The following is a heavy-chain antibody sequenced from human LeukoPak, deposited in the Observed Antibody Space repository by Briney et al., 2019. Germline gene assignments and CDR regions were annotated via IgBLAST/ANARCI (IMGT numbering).Heavy chain of an antibody. D-gene: IGHD2-2*01. CDR1: GFTFSSYS. CDR2: IISSSSTI. V-gene: IGHV3-48*01. Sequence: GGSLRLSCAASGFTFSSYSMNWVRQAPGKGLEWVSYIISSSSTIYYADSVKGRFTISRDNAKNSLYLQMNSLRAEDTAVYYCARLGYCSSTSCRGPSFDYWGQGTLVTVSS. J-gene: IGHJ4*02. CDR3: ARLGYCSSTSCRGPSFDY.